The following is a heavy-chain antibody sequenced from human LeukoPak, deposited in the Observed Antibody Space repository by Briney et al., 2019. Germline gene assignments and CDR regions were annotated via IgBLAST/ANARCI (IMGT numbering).Heavy chain of an antibody. CDR3: AREHSSGCPGY. Sequence: ASVKVSCKASGYTFTGYYMHWVRQAPGQGLEWMGILNPSGGSTSYAQKFQGRVTMTGDTSTSTVCMELNSLRSEDTAIYYCAREHSSGCPGYWGQGTLVTVSS. CDR2: LNPSGGST. D-gene: IGHD6-19*01. J-gene: IGHJ4*02. V-gene: IGHV1-46*01. CDR1: GYTFTGYY.